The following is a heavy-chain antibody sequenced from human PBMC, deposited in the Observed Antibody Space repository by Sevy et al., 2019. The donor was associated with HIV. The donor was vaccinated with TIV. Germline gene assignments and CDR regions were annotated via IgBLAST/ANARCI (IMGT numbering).Heavy chain of an antibody. CDR1: GFTFSSYA. J-gene: IGHJ6*02. V-gene: IGHV3-30*04. D-gene: IGHD3-9*01. CDR3: ARDYYAILTGSYYYYGMDV. Sequence: GGSLRLSCAASGFTFSSYAMHWVRQAPGKGLEWVAVVSYDGSNKYYADSVKGRFTISRDNSKNTLYLQMNSLRAEDTAVYYCARDYYAILTGSYYYYGMDVWGQGTTVTVSS. CDR2: VSYDGSNK.